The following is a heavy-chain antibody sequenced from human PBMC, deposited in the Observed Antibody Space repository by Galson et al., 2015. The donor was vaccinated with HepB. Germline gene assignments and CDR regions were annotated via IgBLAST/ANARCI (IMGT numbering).Heavy chain of an antibody. CDR2: IIPIFGTA. D-gene: IGHD3-10*01. Sequence: SVKVSCKASGGTFSSYAISWVRQAPGQGLEWMGGIIPIFGTANYAQKFQGRVTITADESTSTAYIELSSLRSEDTAVYYCAKGDGSGTVDYWGQGTLVTVSS. J-gene: IGHJ4*02. V-gene: IGHV1-69*13. CDR3: AKGDGSGTVDY. CDR1: GGTFSSYA.